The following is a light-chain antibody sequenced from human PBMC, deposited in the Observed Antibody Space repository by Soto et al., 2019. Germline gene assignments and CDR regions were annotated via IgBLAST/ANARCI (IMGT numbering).Light chain of an antibody. J-gene: IGLJ1*01. CDR2: DVS. CDR1: SSDVGGYNY. Sequence: QSVLTQPPSASGSPGQSVTISCTGTSSDVGGYNYVSWYQQHPGKAPKLMIYDVSKRPSGVPDRFSGSKSGNTASQTVSGLQAEDEADYYCSSYAGTNIHYVFGTGTKLTVL. CDR3: SSYAGTNIHYV. V-gene: IGLV2-8*01.